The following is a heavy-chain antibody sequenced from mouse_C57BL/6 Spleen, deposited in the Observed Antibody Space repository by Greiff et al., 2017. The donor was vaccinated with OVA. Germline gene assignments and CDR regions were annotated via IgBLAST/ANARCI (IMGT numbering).Heavy chain of an antibody. J-gene: IGHJ3*01. CDR2: IDPENGDT. V-gene: IGHV14-4*01. CDR3: TTVGSSRFAY. D-gene: IGHD1-1*01. Sequence: EVQLKESGAELVRPGASVKLSCTASGFNIKDDYMHWVKQRPEQGLEWIGWIDPENGDTEYASKFQGKATITADTSSNTAYLQLSSLTSEDTAVYYCTTVGSSRFAYWGQGTLVTVSA. CDR1: GFNIKDDY.